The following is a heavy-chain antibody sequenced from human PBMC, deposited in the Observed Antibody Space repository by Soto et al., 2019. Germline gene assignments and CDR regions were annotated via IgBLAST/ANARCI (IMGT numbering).Heavy chain of an antibody. D-gene: IGHD6-19*01. CDR1: GYNFMRYG. J-gene: IGHJ5*02. CDR2: INVDNGET. CDR3: ARWISGGYTDCVDP. V-gene: IGHV1-18*04. Sequence: QVQLVQSGAEVKNPGASVKVSCKAPGYNFMRYGFTCVRQATGQGHEWLGWINVDNGETKYPQKNQGRVTMTTDTSTSTVYMGLRTLTSDATGVESCARWISGGYTDCVDPWGHGALGSDSS.